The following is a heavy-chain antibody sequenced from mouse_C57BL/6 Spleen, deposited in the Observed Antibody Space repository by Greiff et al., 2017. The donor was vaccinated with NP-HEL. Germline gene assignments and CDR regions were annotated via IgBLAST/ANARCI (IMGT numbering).Heavy chain of an antibody. CDR1: GYSITSGYY. Sequence: EVKLQESGPGLVKPSQSLSLTCSVTGYSITSGYYWNWIRQFPGNKLEWMGYISYDGSNNYNPSLKNRISITRDTSKNQFFLKLNSVTTEDTATYYCARAAQAPWFAYWGQGTLVTVSA. CDR2: ISYDGSN. J-gene: IGHJ3*01. CDR3: ARAAQAPWFAY. V-gene: IGHV3-6*01. D-gene: IGHD3-2*02.